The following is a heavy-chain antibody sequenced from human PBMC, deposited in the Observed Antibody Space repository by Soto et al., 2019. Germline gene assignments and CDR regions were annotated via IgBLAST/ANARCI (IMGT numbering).Heavy chain of an antibody. J-gene: IGHJ2*01. CDR1: GFTFSGSA. V-gene: IGHV3-73*02. CDR3: ARHALQYCGGDCYLLPYFDL. CDR2: IRSKANNYAT. D-gene: IGHD2-21*02. Sequence: EVQLVESGGGLVQPGGSLKLSCAASGFTFSGSAMHWVRQASGKGLEWVGRIRSKANNYATVYAASVKGRFTISRDDSKXTXHXXMNSRKHEDTAVYYCARHALQYCGGDCYLLPYFDLWGRGTLVTVSS.